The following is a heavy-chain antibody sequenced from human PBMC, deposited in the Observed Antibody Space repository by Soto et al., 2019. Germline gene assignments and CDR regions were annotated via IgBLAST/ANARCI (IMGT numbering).Heavy chain of an antibody. CDR2: IYHSGST. D-gene: IGHD2-21*02. V-gene: IGHV4-38-2*01. Sequence: SETLSLTCAVSGYSIRNGYYWGWIRQPPGKGLEWIGTIYHSGSTYYNPSLKSRVTISVDAPENHFSLKLSSVTAADTAVYYCARVGPYCGGDCYSPPPWGQGTLVTVSS. J-gene: IGHJ5*02. CDR3: ARVGPYCGGDCYSPPP. CDR1: GYSIRNGYY.